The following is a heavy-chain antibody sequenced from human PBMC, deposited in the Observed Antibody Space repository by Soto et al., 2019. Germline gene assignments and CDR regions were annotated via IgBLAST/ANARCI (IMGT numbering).Heavy chain of an antibody. CDR1: GYTFTGYY. CDR2: INPNSGGT. V-gene: IGHV1-2*04. D-gene: IGHD1-7*01. CDR3: ARGVTGTTNDYYYYGMDV. J-gene: IGHJ6*02. Sequence: GASVKVSCKASGYTFTGYYIHWVRQAPGQGLEWMGWINPNSGGTNYAQKFQGWVTMTRDTSISTAYMELSRLRSDDTAVYYCARGVTGTTNDYYYYGMDVWGQGTTVTVSS.